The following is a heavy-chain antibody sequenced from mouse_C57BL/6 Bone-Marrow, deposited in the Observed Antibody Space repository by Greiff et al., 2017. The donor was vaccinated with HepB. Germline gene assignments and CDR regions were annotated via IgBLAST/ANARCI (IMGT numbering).Heavy chain of an antibody. V-gene: IGHV1-50*01. J-gene: IGHJ3*01. CDR3: ATYYDPAWFAY. CDR2: IDPSDSYT. D-gene: IGHD2-10*01. CDR1: GYTFTSYW. Sequence: QVQLQQPGAELVKPGASVKLSCKASGYTFTSYWMQWVKQRPGQGLEWIGEIDPSDSYTHYNQKFKGKATLTVDTSSSTAYMQLSSLTSEDSAVYYCATYYDPAWFAYWGQGTLVTVSA.